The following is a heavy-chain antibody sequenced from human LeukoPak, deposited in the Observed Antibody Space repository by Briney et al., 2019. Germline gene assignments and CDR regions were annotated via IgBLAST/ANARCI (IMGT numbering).Heavy chain of an antibody. CDR2: IYYSGST. V-gene: IGHV4-59*12. J-gene: IGHJ4*02. CDR1: GGSISSYY. CDR3: ARRNPAAAGDY. D-gene: IGHD6-13*01. Sequence: KPSETLSLTCTVSGGSISSYYWSWIRQPPGKGLEWIGYIYYSGSTNYNPSLKSRVTISVDTSKNQFSLKLSSVTAADTAVYYCARRNPAAAGDYWGQGTLVTVSS.